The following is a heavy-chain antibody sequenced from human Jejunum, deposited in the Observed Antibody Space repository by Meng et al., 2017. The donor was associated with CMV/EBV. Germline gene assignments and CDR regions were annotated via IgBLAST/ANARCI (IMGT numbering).Heavy chain of an antibody. V-gene: IGHV3-30*19. CDR1: YG. Sequence: YGMHGVRQAPGKGLEWVAVISYDGSNKYYADSVKGRFTLSRDNSKSTLYLQMNSLTAEDTALYYCAREDWSGYYSYSLGGLDVWGQGTTVTVSS. D-gene: IGHD3-3*01. J-gene: IGHJ6*02. CDR2: ISYDGSNK. CDR3: AREDWSGYYSYSLGGLDV.